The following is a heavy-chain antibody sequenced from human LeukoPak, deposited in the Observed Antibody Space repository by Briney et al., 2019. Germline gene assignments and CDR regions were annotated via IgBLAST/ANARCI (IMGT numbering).Heavy chain of an antibody. Sequence: SETLSLTCTASGGSISSSSYYWGWIRQPPGKGLEWIGSIYYSGSTYYNPSLKSRVTISVDTSKNQFSLKLSSVTAADTAVYYCASQTGPWYWGQGTLVTVSS. CDR3: ASQTGPWY. CDR1: GGSISSSSYY. D-gene: IGHD7-27*01. V-gene: IGHV4-39*07. CDR2: IYYSGST. J-gene: IGHJ4*02.